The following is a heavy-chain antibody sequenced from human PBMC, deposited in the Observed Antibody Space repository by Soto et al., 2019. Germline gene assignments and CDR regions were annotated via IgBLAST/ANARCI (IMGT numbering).Heavy chain of an antibody. CDR2: ISYDGSNK. V-gene: IGHV3-30-3*01. Sequence: QVQLVETGGGVVQPGRSLRLSCAASGFTFSSYAMHWVRQAPGKGREWVAVISYDGSNKYYADSVKGRFTISRDNSKNTLYLEMNSLRAEDRAVYYCARDLKYSSRAGYWGQGTLVTVSS. D-gene: IGHD6-13*01. CDR3: ARDLKYSSRAGY. J-gene: IGHJ4*02. CDR1: GFTFSSYA.